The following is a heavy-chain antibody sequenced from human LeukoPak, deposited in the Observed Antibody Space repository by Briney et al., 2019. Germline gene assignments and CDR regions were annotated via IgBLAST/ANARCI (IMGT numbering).Heavy chain of an antibody. CDR2: IDPNSGST. CDR3: ARGYYDICSLYYFDY. CDR1: AYTFTGYY. Sequence: ASVKVSCKTSAYTFTGYYMHWVGQAPGQGLEWMGWIDPNSGSTNYAQKFQGRVTMTRDTSIGTAYMELSGQTSEDTAVYYCARGYYDICSLYYFDYWGQGTLVTVSS. D-gene: IGHD3-16*01. J-gene: IGHJ4*02. V-gene: IGHV1-2*02.